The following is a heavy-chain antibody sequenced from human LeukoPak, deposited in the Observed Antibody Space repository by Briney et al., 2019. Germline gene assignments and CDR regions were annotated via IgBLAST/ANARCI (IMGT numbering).Heavy chain of an antibody. J-gene: IGHJ4*02. V-gene: IGHV1-18*01. CDR3: ARDEYDYVWGSYRLIDY. CDR1: GYIFTSYG. D-gene: IGHD3-16*02. CDR2: INPYNGNT. Sequence: GASVKVSCKASGYIFTSYGISWVRQAPGQGLEWMGWINPYNGNTNYAQNLQGRVTMTTDTSTSTAYMELRSLRSDDTAEYYCARDEYDYVWGSYRLIDYWGQGTLVTVSS.